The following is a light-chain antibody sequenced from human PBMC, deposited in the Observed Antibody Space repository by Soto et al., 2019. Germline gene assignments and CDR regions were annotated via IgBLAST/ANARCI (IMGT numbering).Light chain of an antibody. CDR1: QSVAND. V-gene: IGKV3-15*01. Sequence: EIVMTQSPATLYVSPGERATLSCRASQSVANDLVWYQHKPGQAPRLLIHSESTRATGIPARFSGVGSGTEFTLTISSLQSEDFAVYYCQQYNEWPQTFGQGTRLEIK. CDR3: QQYNEWPQT. J-gene: IGKJ5*01. CDR2: SES.